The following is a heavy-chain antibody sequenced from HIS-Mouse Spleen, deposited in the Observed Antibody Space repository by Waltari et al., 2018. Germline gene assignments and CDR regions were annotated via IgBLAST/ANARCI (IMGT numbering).Heavy chain of an antibody. CDR1: GGSFSGYY. J-gene: IGHJ4*02. V-gene: IGHV4-34*01. D-gene: IGHD3-3*01. CDR3: ARDMSYDFWSGYYTGFDY. Sequence: QVQLQQWGAGLLKPSETLSLTCAVYGGSFSGYYWSWIRQPPGQGLEWIGEINHSGSTNYNPSLKSRVTISVDTSKNQFSLKLSSVTAADTAVYYCARDMSYDFWSGYYTGFDYWGQGTLVTVSS. CDR2: INHSGST.